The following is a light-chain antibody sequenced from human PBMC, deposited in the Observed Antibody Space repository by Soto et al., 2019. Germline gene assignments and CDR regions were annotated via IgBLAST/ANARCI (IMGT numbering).Light chain of an antibody. CDR1: QSVSSD. V-gene: IGKV3-15*01. Sequence: EIVMTQSPATLSVSPGERVTLSCRASQSVSSDLAWYQQKPGQAPRLLIYGASTRATGIPARFSGSGSGTDFTLAISSLQSGDFAIYYCHQYNNWPPYTFGQGTKVDIK. CDR2: GAS. CDR3: HQYNNWPPYT. J-gene: IGKJ2*01.